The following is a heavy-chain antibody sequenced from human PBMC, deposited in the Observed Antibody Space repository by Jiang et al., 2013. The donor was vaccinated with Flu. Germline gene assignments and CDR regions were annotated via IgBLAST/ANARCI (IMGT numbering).Heavy chain of an antibody. D-gene: IGHD6-13*01. Sequence: KPSETLSLTCTVSGGSISTYYWSWIRQPPGKGLEWIGYIYYSGNTRYNPSLKSRVTISVDTSKNQFSLRLSSVTAADTAVYYCARGQEFSGPAAGTGFDYWGQGTLIIVSS. CDR3: ARGQEFSGPAAGTGFDY. J-gene: IGHJ4*02. CDR2: IYYSGNT. V-gene: IGHV4-59*12. CDR1: GGSISTYY.